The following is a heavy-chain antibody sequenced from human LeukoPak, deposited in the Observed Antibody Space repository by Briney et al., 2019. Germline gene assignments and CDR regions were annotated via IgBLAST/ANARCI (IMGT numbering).Heavy chain of an antibody. CDR2: ISAYNGNT. CDR1: GYTFTRYG. Sequence: ASVKVCCKASGYTFTRYGISWVRQAPGQGLEWMRWISAYNGNTNYAQKLQGRVTMTTDTSTSTAYMELRSLRSDDTAVYYCARLFPYCSSTSCYPDYWGQGTLVTVSS. V-gene: IGHV1-18*01. J-gene: IGHJ4*02. D-gene: IGHD2-2*01. CDR3: ARLFPYCSSTSCYPDY.